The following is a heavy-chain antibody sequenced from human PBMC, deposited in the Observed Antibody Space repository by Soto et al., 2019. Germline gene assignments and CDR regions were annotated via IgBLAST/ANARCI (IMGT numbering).Heavy chain of an antibody. CDR2: IYYSGST. CDR1: GGSISSSSYY. V-gene: IGHV4-39*01. Sequence: PSETLSLTCTVSGGSISSSSYYWGWIRQPPGKGLEWIGSIYYSGSTYYNTYLKSRVTISVDTSKNQLSLKLSSVTAADTAVYYCARQERITIFGVVSSAFDIWGQGTMVTVSS. D-gene: IGHD3-3*01. CDR3: ARQERITIFGVVSSAFDI. J-gene: IGHJ3*02.